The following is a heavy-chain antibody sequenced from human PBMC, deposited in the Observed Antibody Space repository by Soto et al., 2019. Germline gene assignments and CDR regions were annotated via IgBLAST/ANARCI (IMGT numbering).Heavy chain of an antibody. D-gene: IGHD6-13*01. V-gene: IGHV4-39*01. CDR1: GGSISSSSYY. Sequence: QLQLQESGPGLVKPSETLSLTCTVSGGSISSSSYYWGWIRQPPGKGLEWIGSIYYSGSTYYNPALQRGVTISVDTSKNQFSLKLSSVTAADTAVYYCARYRSSWYNWFDPWGQGTLVTVSS. CDR2: IYYSGST. CDR3: ARYRSSWYNWFDP. J-gene: IGHJ5*02.